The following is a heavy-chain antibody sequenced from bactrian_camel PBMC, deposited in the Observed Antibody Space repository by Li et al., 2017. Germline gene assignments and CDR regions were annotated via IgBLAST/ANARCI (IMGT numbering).Heavy chain of an antibody. D-gene: IGHD6*01. J-gene: IGHJ6*01. CDR3: ATSERDGGSWYFSVPDSGH. Sequence: VQLVESGGGLVQPGGSLRLSCAASGFADSTYYMSWVRQAPGKGLEWVSSIYSDSSNKYYSDSVKGRFTISRDNAKNTVYLHMNSLKSEDTALYYCATSERDGGSWYFSVPDSGHWGQGTQVTVS. CDR2: IYSDSSNK. V-gene: IGHV3-2*01. CDR1: GFADSTYY.